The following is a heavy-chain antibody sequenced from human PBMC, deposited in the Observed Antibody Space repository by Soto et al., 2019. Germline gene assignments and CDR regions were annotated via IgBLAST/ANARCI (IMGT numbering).Heavy chain of an antibody. J-gene: IGHJ4*02. D-gene: IGHD3-9*01. Sequence: SVKVSCKASGGTFSSYAISWVRQAPGQGLEWMGGIIPIFGTANYAQKFQGRVTITADESTSTAYMELSSLRSEDTAVYYCARDREPVLRCFDWLFPFAYWGQGTLVTVSS. CDR2: IIPIFGTA. CDR1: GGTFSSYA. V-gene: IGHV1-69*13. CDR3: ARDREPVLRCFDWLFPFAY.